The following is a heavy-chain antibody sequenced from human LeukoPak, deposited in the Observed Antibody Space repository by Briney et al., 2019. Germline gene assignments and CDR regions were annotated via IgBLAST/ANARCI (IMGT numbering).Heavy chain of an antibody. Sequence: PGGSLRLSCAASGFTFSSYAMNWVRQAPGKGLKYVSTITSSGYSTYYADSVKGRFTISRDNSKNTLYLQMNSLRAEDTAVYYCVKDRFTYGGTFDYWGQGTLVTVSS. CDR2: ITSSGYST. CDR3: VKDRFTYGGTFDY. D-gene: IGHD5-18*01. V-gene: IGHV3-23*01. CDR1: GFTFSSYA. J-gene: IGHJ4*02.